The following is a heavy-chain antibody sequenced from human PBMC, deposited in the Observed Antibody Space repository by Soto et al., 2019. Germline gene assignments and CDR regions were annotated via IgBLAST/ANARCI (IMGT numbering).Heavy chain of an antibody. J-gene: IGHJ4*02. CDR2: ISAYNGNT. D-gene: IGHD3-22*01. CDR3: ARDAHYYDSSGYFLPSYFDY. V-gene: IGHV1-18*01. Sequence: QVQLVRSGAEVKKPGASVKVSCKASGYTFTSYGISWVRQAPGQGLEWMGWISAYNGNTNYAQKFQGRVTITADESTSTAYMELSSLRSEDTAVYYCARDAHYYDSSGYFLPSYFDYWGQGTLVTVSS. CDR1: GYTFTSYG.